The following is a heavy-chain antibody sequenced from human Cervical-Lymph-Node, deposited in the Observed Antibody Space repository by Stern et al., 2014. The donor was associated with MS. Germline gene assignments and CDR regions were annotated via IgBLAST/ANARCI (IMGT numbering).Heavy chain of an antibody. CDR1: EYTLSYFF. J-gene: IGHJ3*02. CDR2: INPSGGFT. Sequence: VQLVESGAEVKKPGASVQVSCKASEYTLSYFFMQWIRQAPGQGLEWMGVINPSGGFTTYAQRFQGRFTMTRDTSTSTVFMKLSSLTSEDTAVYYCASARNTAFDIWGQGTSVIVSS. CDR3: ASARNTAFDI. V-gene: IGHV1-46*03.